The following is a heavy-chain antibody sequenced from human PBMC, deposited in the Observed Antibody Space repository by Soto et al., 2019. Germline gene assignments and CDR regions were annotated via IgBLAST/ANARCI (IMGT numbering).Heavy chain of an antibody. V-gene: IGHV4-34*01. CDR2: INHSGST. CDR3: ARGPPYYDFWSGFSYYFDY. D-gene: IGHD3-3*01. Sequence: SETLSLTCAVYGRSFSGYYWSWIRQPPGKGLEWIGEINHSGSTNYNPSLKSRVTISVDTSKNQFSLKLSSVTAADTAVYYCARGPPYYDFWSGFSYYFDYWGQGTLVTVSS. J-gene: IGHJ4*02. CDR1: GRSFSGYY.